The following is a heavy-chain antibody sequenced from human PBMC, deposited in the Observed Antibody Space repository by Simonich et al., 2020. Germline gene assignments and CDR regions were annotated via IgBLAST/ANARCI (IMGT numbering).Heavy chain of an antibody. Sequence: QVQLVESGGGVVQPGRSLRLSCAASGFTFSSYGMHWVRQAPGRGLEWVAVIWYDGSKKYYADSVKGRVTISRDNSKNTLYLQMNSLRAEDTAMYYCAKDLYYYGTSPWNAFDIWGQGTMVTVSS. CDR3: AKDLYYYGTSPWNAFDI. CDR1: GFTFSSYG. V-gene: IGHV3-30*18. CDR2: IWYDGSKK. J-gene: IGHJ3*02. D-gene: IGHD3-10*01.